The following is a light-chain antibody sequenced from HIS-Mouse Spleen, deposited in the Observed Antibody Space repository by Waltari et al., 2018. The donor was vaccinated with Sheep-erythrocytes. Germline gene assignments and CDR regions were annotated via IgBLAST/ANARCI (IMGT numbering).Light chain of an antibody. J-gene: IGKJ1*01. CDR1: QGISSA. Sequence: AIQLTQSPSSLSASVGDRVTITCRASQGISSALAWYQQKPGKAPKLRIYDASSLESGIPSRFSGSGSRTDFTLTISSLQPEDFATYYCQQFNNYPRTFGQGTKVEIK. CDR2: DAS. V-gene: IGKV1D-13*01. CDR3: QQFNNYPRT.